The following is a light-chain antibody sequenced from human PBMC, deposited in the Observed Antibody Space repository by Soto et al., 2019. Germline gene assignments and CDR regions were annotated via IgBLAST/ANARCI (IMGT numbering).Light chain of an antibody. V-gene: IGLV2-8*01. CDR2: DIS. CDR1: SSDVGGYNY. CDR3: SSYAGSNSLV. Sequence: QSVLTQPPSASGSLGQSVTISCTGTSSDVGGYNYVSWYQQHPGKAPKLLIYDISHRPSGVPDRFSGSKSGNTASLTVSGLQAEDETDYYCSSYAGSNSLVFGTGTKVTVL. J-gene: IGLJ1*01.